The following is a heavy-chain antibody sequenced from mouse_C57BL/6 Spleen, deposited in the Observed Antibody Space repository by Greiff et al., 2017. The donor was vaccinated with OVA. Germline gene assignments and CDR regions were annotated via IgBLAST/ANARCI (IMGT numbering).Heavy chain of an antibody. V-gene: IGHV1-55*01. D-gene: IGHD2-4*01. CDR2: IYPGSGST. J-gene: IGHJ3*01. CDR3: AREGHDYEGWFAY. CDR1: GYTFTSYW. Sequence: QVRLQQPGAELVKPGASVKMSCKASGYTFTSYWITWVKQRPGQGLEWIGDIYPGSGSTNYNEKFKSKATLTVDTSSSTAYMQLSSLTSEDSAVYYCAREGHDYEGWFAYWGQGTLVTVSA.